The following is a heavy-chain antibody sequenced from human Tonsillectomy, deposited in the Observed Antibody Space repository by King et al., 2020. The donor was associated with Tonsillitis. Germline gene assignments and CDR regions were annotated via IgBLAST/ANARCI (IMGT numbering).Heavy chain of an antibody. CDR3: AKDRAAMITPTGSMDV. CDR2: ISGRGGST. CDR1: TFTFSSYA. J-gene: IGHJ6*02. V-gene: IGHV3-23*04. D-gene: IGHD5-18*01. Sequence: VQLVESGGGLVQPGGSLRLSCTASTFTFSSYAMSWVRQAPGKGLEWVSGISGRGGSTFYADSVKGRFTIYRDNSKNTLYVQMNSLRAEDTALYYCAKDRAAMITPTGSMDVWGQGTTVTVSS.